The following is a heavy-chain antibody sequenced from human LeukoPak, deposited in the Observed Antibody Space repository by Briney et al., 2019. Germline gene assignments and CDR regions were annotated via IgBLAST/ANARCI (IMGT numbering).Heavy chain of an antibody. D-gene: IGHD6-13*01. CDR1: GYTFTSYY. Sequence: ASVKVSCKASGYTFTSYYMHWVRQAPGQGLEWMGIINPSGGSTSYAQKFQGRVTMTRDMSTSTVYMELSSLRSEDTAVYYCARDSGSSWYYYYYYMDVWGKGTTVTVSS. V-gene: IGHV1-46*01. CDR2: INPSGGST. J-gene: IGHJ6*03. CDR3: ARDSGSSWYYYYYYMDV.